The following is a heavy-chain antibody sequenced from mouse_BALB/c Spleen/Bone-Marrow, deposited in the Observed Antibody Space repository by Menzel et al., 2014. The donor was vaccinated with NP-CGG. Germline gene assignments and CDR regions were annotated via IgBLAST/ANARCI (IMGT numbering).Heavy chain of an antibody. D-gene: IGHD2-10*02. V-gene: IGHV1-80*01. CDR2: IYPGDGET. CDR1: GYPFSSYW. J-gene: IGHJ2*01. Sequence: QVQLQQPGAELVRPGSSVKISCKASGYPFSSYWMNWVKQRPGQGLEWIGQIYPGDGETNYNGKFKGNATLTADKSPSTAYMQLISRTSEDSAVYFCAREYWDYWGQGTTLTVSS. CDR3: AREYWDY.